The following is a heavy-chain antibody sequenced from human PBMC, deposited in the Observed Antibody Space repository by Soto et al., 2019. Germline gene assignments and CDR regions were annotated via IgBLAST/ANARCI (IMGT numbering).Heavy chain of an antibody. J-gene: IGHJ4*02. Sequence: PSETLSLTCAVYGGSFSGYYWGWIRQPPGKGLEWIGEINHSRSTNYNPSLKSRVTISVDTSKNQFSLKLSSVTAADTAVYYCARGRGYSYGYPRMYYFDYWGQGTLVTVSS. CDR1: GGSFSGYY. CDR2: INHSRST. V-gene: IGHV4-34*01. CDR3: ARGRGYSYGYPRMYYFDY. D-gene: IGHD5-18*01.